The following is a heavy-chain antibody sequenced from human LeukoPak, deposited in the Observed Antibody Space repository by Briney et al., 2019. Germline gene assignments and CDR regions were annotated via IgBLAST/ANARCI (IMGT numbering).Heavy chain of an antibody. CDR3: ARHRGYGDRNDAFDI. Sequence: RPSGTLSLTCTVSGGSMSTYYWSWIRQPPGKGLEWIAYIYYSGSTNYNPSLKSRVTISVATSNNQFSLKLTSVTAADTAVYYCARHRGYGDRNDAFDIWGQGTMVTVSS. CDR2: IYYSGST. D-gene: IGHD4-17*01. J-gene: IGHJ3*02. V-gene: IGHV4-59*08. CDR1: GGSMSTYY.